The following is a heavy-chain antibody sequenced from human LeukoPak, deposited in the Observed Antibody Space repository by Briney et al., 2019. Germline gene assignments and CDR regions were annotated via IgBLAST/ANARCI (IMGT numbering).Heavy chain of an antibody. CDR2: IDPSDCYT. V-gene: IGHV5-10-1*01. CDR1: GYSFSSYW. CDR3: ARGVVVPANNWFDP. D-gene: IGHD2-2*01. Sequence: GESLMIFCKGSGYSFSSYWISWVRQMPGKGLEGMGGIDPSDCYTNYSPSFQGHVTISADKSISTAYLQWSSLKASDTAMYYCARGVVVPANNWFDPWGQGTLVTVSS. J-gene: IGHJ5*02.